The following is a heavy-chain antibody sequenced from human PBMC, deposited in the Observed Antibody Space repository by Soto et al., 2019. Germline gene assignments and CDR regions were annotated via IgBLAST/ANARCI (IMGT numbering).Heavy chain of an antibody. D-gene: IGHD2-15*01. CDR1: GFTFSNVW. Sequence: EVQLVESGGGLVKPGGSLSLSCAASGFTFSNVWMSWVRQAPGKGLEWVGRIKRRADGGTTDYATPVRGRFTVSRYDSKNTLDLQMNSLKTEDTAVYYCTAGYCSGGSCYSVVYWGQGTLGTVSS. CDR2: IKRRADGGTT. CDR3: TAGYCSGGSCYSVVY. J-gene: IGHJ4*02. V-gene: IGHV3-15*01.